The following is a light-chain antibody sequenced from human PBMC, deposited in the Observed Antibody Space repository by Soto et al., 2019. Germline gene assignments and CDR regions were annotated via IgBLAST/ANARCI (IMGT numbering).Light chain of an antibody. CDR2: RNN. V-gene: IGLV1-47*01. Sequence: QSVLTQPPSASGTPGQRGSISCSGSRSNIGGNYVYWYQQLPGTAPKLLIQRNNERPSGVHDRFSGSKSGTSVSLAISGLRSEDEATYYCAAWDDTLNGQVFGGGTKLTVL. CDR1: RSNIGGNY. J-gene: IGLJ3*02. CDR3: AAWDDTLNGQV.